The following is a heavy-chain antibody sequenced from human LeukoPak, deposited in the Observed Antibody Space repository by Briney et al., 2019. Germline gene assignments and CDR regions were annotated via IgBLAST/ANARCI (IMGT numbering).Heavy chain of an antibody. CDR2: VNLQGST. V-gene: IGHV4-4*02. CDR1: GGSITSTNY. Sequence: PSGTLSLTCGVSGGSITSTNYWTWVRQPPGKGLEWIGEVNLQGSTNYDPSLMGRVAISVDMSENHISLQLTSVTAADTAVYYCAREGGPYRPLDYSGQGTLVTVSS. CDR3: AREGGPYRPLDY. J-gene: IGHJ4*02.